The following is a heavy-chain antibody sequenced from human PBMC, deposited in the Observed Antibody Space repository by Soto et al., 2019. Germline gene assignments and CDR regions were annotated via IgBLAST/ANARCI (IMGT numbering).Heavy chain of an antibody. V-gene: IGHV3-15*01. CDR1: GFTFSNAW. J-gene: IGHJ4*02. CDR2: IKSKTDGETT. Sequence: EVQLVESGGGLVKVGGSLQLSCAGSGFTFSNAWLTWVRQAPGKGLEWVGRIKSKTDGETTDYAATVEGRFTISRDDSKNILFLQMNSLQIDDTAVYYCTLRDHWGQGTLVTVS. CDR3: TLRDH.